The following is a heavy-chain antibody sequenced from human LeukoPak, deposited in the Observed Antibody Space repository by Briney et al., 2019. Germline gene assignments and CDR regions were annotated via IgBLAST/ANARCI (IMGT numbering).Heavy chain of an antibody. CDR1: GFTFSTYG. J-gene: IGHJ4*02. CDR3: AKDNGVGGDQRYFDY. CDR2: IRYDGSNK. V-gene: IGHV3-30*02. D-gene: IGHD2-21*01. Sequence: GGSLRLSCAASGFTFSTYGMHWVRLAPGKGLEWVVFIRYDGSNKYYADSVKGRFTISRDNSKNTLYLQMNSLRAEDTAVYYCAKDNGVGGDQRYFDYWGQGTLVTVSS.